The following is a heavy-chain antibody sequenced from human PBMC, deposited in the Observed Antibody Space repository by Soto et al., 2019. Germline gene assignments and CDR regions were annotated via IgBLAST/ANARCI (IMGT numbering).Heavy chain of an antibody. CDR3: ARQEGAAFYYDGMDV. CDR1: GFTFSSYW. Sequence: EAQLVESGGGLVQPGGSLRLSCAASGFTFSSYWMHWVRQAPGKGLVWVSRINSDGSITSYADSVKGRFTISRDNAKNTLYLHMNSLRAEDTAVYYCARQEGAAFYYDGMDVWGQGTTVTVSS. CDR2: INSDGSIT. J-gene: IGHJ6*02. V-gene: IGHV3-74*01.